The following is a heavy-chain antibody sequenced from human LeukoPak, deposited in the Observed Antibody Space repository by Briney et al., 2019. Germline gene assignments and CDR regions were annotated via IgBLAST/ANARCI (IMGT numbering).Heavy chain of an antibody. CDR3: AKARGESVAAPDFDY. J-gene: IGHJ4*02. CDR1: GFTFDDYA. V-gene: IGHV3-9*03. CDR2: ISWNSGSI. D-gene: IGHD6-6*01. Sequence: PGGSLRLSCAASGFTFDDYAMHWVRQAPGKGLEWVSGISWNSGSIGYADSVKGRFTISRDNAKNSLYLQMNSLRAEDMALYYCAKARGESVAAPDFDYWGQGTLVTVSS.